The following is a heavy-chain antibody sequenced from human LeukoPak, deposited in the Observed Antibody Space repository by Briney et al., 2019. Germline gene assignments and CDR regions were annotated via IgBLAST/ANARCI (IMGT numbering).Heavy chain of an antibody. CDR3: ARVRDRSSYFYDLDY. D-gene: IGHD3-22*01. J-gene: IGHJ4*02. Sequence: SETLSLTCTVSGGSISSYYWSWIRQPPGRGLEWIGYIHYSGSTNYNPSLKSRVTISVDTSKNQFSLKLSSVTAADTAVYYCARVRDRSSYFYDLDYWGQGTLVTVSS. CDR2: IHYSGST. CDR1: GGSISSYY. V-gene: IGHV4-59*01.